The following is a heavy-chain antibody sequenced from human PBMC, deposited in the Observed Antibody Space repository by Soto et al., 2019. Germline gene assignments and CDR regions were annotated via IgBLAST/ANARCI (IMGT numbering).Heavy chain of an antibody. D-gene: IGHD1-26*01. CDR3: ARVVVGANYYYYGMDV. V-gene: IGHV1-18*01. Sequence: QVQLVQSGAEVKKPGASVKVSCKASGYTFTSYGIIWVRQAPGQGLEWMGWISAYNGNTNYAQKLQGRVTMTTDTSTSTAYMELRSLRSDDTAVYYCARVVVGANYYYYGMDVWGQGTTVTVSS. CDR2: ISAYNGNT. J-gene: IGHJ6*02. CDR1: GYTFTSYG.